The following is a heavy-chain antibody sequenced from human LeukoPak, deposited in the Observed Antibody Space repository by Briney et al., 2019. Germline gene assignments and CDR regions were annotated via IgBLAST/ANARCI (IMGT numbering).Heavy chain of an antibody. Sequence: GASVEVSCKASGYTFTGYYMHWVRQAPGQGLEWMGWINPNSGGTNYAQKFQGRVTMTRDTSISTAYMELSRLRSDDTAVYYCSRDRVYCSSTSCPRGLGYWGQGTLVTVSS. CDR1: GYTFTGYY. J-gene: IGHJ4*02. CDR2: INPNSGGT. CDR3: SRDRVYCSSTSCPRGLGY. D-gene: IGHD2-2*01. V-gene: IGHV1-2*02.